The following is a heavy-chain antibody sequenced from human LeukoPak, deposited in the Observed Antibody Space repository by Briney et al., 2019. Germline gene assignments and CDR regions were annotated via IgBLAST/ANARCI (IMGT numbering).Heavy chain of an antibody. J-gene: IGHJ4*02. CDR2: IHPGDSDT. V-gene: IGHV5-51*01. Sequence: GESLKISCKGSGYSFTSYWIAWVRRMPGKGLEWMGIIHPGDSDTTCSPSFQGQVTISADKSISTAYLQWSSLKASDTAMYYCASSVGIAAAGGFYSWGQGTLVTVSS. CDR1: GYSFTSYW. D-gene: IGHD6-13*01. CDR3: ASSVGIAAAGGFYS.